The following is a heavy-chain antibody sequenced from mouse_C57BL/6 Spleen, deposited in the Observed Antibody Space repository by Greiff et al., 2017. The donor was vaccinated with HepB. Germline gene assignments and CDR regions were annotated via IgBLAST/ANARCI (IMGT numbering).Heavy chain of an antibody. J-gene: IGHJ4*01. Sequence: VQLKESGPGLVKPSQSLSLTCSVPGYSITSGYYWNWIRQFPGNKLEWMGYISYDGSNNYNPSLKNRISITRDPSKNQFFLKLNSVTTEDTATYYCAREGIYYDYLYAMDYWGQGTSVTVSS. CDR2: ISYDGSN. V-gene: IGHV3-6*01. CDR1: GYSITSGYY. D-gene: IGHD2-4*01. CDR3: AREGIYYDYLYAMDY.